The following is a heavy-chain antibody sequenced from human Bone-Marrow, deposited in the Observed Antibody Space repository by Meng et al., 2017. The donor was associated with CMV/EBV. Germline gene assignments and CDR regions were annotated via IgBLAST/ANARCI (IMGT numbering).Heavy chain of an antibody. CDR1: GYSISTGYF. J-gene: IGHJ4*02. CDR2: IYDTGAT. Sequence: SETLSLTCTVSGYSISTGYFWGWIRQSPGKGLEWIGIYDTGATYYNPSLKSRVAISVDTSERQFSLKLSSVTAADTAVYYCARHYSSGWYYFDYWGQGTLVTVSS. V-gene: IGHV4-38-2*02. D-gene: IGHD6-19*01. CDR3: ARHYSSGWYYFDY.